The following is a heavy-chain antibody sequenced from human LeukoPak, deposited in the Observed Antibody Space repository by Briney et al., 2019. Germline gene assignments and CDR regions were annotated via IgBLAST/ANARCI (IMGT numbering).Heavy chain of an antibody. J-gene: IGHJ6*04. CDR2: ISGSGGST. V-gene: IGHV3-23*01. Sequence: GASLRLSCAASGFTFSSYAMSWVRQAPGKGLEWVSGISGSGGSTYYADSVKGRFTISRDNSKNTLYQQMNSLRAEDTAVYYCAKYLQYQLLFHYYYYGMDVWGKGTTVTVSS. D-gene: IGHD2-2*01. CDR1: GFTFSSYA. CDR3: AKYLQYQLLFHYYYYGMDV.